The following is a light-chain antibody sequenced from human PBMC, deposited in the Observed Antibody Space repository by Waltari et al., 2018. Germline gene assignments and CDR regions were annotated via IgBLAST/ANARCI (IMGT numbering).Light chain of an antibody. J-gene: IGKJ1*01. Sequence: DIVVTQSPLSLPVTPGEPASISCRSRQSLLHSNGYNYLDWYLQKPGQSPQLLIYLGSNRASGVPDRFSGTGSGTDFTLKINRVQAEDVGVYYCMQSLQALWTFGQGTKVEIK. V-gene: IGKV2-28*01. CDR3: MQSLQALWT. CDR1: QSLLHSNGYNY. CDR2: LGS.